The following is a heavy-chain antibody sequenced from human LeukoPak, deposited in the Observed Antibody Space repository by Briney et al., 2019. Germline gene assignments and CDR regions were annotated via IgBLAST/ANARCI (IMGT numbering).Heavy chain of an antibody. J-gene: IGHJ6*03. V-gene: IGHV4-61*02. CDR2: IYTGGST. CDR1: GGSISSGSYY. Sequence: SETLSLTRTVSGGSISSGSYYWSWIRQPAGKGLEWIGRIYTGGSTTYNPSLKSRVTISLDTSKNQFSLQLNSVTAADTAVYFCARSPTVTRYYYYMDVWGKGTTVTISS. CDR3: ARSPTVTRYYYYMDV. D-gene: IGHD4-17*01.